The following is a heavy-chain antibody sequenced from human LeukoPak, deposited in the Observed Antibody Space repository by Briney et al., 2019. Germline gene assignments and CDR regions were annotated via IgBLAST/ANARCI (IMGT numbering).Heavy chain of an antibody. Sequence: PGGPLRLSCAASGFTFSDYYMSWIRQAPGKGLEWVSYISSSGSTIYYADSVKGRFTISRDNAKNSLYLQMNSLRAEDTAVYYCARVQYDSSGYPPHYWGQGTLVTVSS. CDR1: GFTFSDYY. J-gene: IGHJ4*02. D-gene: IGHD3-22*01. V-gene: IGHV3-11*01. CDR3: ARVQYDSSGYPPHY. CDR2: ISSSGSTI.